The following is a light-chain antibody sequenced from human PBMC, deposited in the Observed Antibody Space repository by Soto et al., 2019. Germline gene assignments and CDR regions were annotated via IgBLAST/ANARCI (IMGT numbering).Light chain of an antibody. CDR1: SNDIGGYNY. CDR2: DVT. V-gene: IGLV2-14*03. Sequence: QSVLTQPASVSGSPGQSITIPCTGTSNDIGGYNYVSWYQQFPGKAPKLIIYDVTNRPSGVSFRFSGSKSGNTASLTISGLQAEDEAGYHCSSYSSTSPRRLFGAGTKVTVL. CDR3: SSYSSTSPRRL. J-gene: IGLJ1*01.